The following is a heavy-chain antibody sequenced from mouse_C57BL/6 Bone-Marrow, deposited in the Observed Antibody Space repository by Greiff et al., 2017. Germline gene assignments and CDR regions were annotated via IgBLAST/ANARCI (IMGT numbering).Heavy chain of an antibody. CDR3: ARSLYYYGSSYWYFDV. D-gene: IGHD1-1*01. Sequence: QVQLQQPGAELVKPGASVKLSCKASGYTFTSYWMQWVKQRPGQGLEWIGEIDPSDSYTNYNQKFKGKATLTVDTSSSTAYMQLSSLTSVDSAVYYCARSLYYYGSSYWYFDVWGTGTTVTVSS. CDR2: IDPSDSYT. V-gene: IGHV1-50*01. CDR1: GYTFTSYW. J-gene: IGHJ1*03.